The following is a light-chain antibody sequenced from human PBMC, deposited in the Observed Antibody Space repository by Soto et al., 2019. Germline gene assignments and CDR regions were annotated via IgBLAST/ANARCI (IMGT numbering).Light chain of an antibody. V-gene: IGKV3-20*01. Sequence: EIVLTQSPGTLSLAPGERATLSCRASQSVSSNYLAWYQQKPGQSPRLLIYGTSNRVTGIPDRFSGSGSGTDFNLTINRLEPEDFAVYYCQQYGSTPPITFGQGTRLEIK. CDR3: QQYGSTPPIT. CDR1: QSVSSNY. CDR2: GTS. J-gene: IGKJ5*01.